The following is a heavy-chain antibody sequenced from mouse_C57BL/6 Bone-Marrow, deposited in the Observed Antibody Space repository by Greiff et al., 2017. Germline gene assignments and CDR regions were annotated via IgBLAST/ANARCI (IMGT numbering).Heavy chain of an antibody. CDR3: ARGNDGYRTFAMDY. V-gene: IGHV1-80*01. CDR1: GYAFSSYW. J-gene: IGHJ4*01. Sequence: VQRVESGAELVKPGASVKISCKASGYAFSSYWMNWVKQRPGKGLEWIGQIYPGDGDTNYNGKFKGKAALTADKSSSTAYMQLSSLTSEDSAVYFCARGNDGYRTFAMDYWGQGNSVTVSS. CDR2: IYPGDGDT. D-gene: IGHD2-3*01.